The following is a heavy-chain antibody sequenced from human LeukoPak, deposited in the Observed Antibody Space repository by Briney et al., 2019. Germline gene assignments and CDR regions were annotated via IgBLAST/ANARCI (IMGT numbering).Heavy chain of an antibody. CDR1: GFTFSSYS. Sequence: GGSLRLSCAAYGFTFSSYSMNWVRQAPGKGLEWVSSISSSSSYIYYADSVKGRFTISRDNAKNSLYLQMNSLRAEDTAVYYCARGLTYDILTGYQYWGQGTLVTVSS. D-gene: IGHD3-9*01. J-gene: IGHJ4*02. CDR2: ISSSSSYI. V-gene: IGHV3-21*01. CDR3: ARGLTYDILTGYQY.